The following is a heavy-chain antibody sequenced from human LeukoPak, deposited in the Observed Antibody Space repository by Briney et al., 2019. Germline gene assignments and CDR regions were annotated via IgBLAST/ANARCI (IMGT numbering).Heavy chain of an antibody. D-gene: IGHD1-26*01. Sequence: PGGSLRLSCGASGFAFSDYYMSWIRQAPGKGLEWVSYIGSTIYYADSVKGRFTISRDNAKNSLYLQMNSLRAEDTAVYYFARDRGIVGTTGYYYMDVWGKGTTVTVSS. CDR1: GFAFSDYY. CDR2: IGSTI. V-gene: IGHV3-11*04. CDR3: ARDRGIVGTTGYYYMDV. J-gene: IGHJ6*03.